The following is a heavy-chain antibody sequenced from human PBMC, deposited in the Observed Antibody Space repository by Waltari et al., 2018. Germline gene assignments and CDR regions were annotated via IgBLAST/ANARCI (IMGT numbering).Heavy chain of an antibody. J-gene: IGHJ5*02. Sequence: EAQVVESGGGLVQLGGSLRLSCTASGFPFGPYWVHWGRQVPGKGLVWDSGVNTDGSRKNYADPVKGRFTIYRDNARNTVHLQMNSLGAEDTALYYCGTLEAIASWGQGTLVTVSS. V-gene: IGHV3-74*01. CDR2: VNTDGSRK. CDR1: GFPFGPYW. D-gene: IGHD2-21*01. CDR3: GTLEAIAS.